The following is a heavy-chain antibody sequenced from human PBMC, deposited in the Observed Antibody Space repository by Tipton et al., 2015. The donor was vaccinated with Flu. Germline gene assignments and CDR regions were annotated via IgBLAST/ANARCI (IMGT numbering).Heavy chain of an antibody. CDR2: IYYSGST. Sequence: TLSLTCTVSGGSISSSSYYWGWIRQPPGKGLEWIGSIYYSGSTYYNPSLKSRVTISVDTSKNQFSLKLSSVTAADTAVYYCASGLPAAPPSFDYWGQGTLVTVSS. V-gene: IGHV4-39*07. J-gene: IGHJ4*02. CDR1: GGSISSSSYY. D-gene: IGHD2-2*01. CDR3: ASGLPAAPPSFDY.